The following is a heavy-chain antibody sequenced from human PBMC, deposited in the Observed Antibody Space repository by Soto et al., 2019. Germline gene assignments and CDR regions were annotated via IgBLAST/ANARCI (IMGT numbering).Heavy chain of an antibody. J-gene: IGHJ3*02. CDR1: GFPFSTYA. CDR2: ISGGDFVT. Sequence: GGSLRLSCAASGFPFSTYALSWVRQAPGKGLEWIAAISGGDFVTWYADSVKGRFTISRDNFRDSLYLQMNNLRVVDTALYYCARDRTSPRDTFEIWGQGTMVTVSS. V-gene: IGHV3-23*01. CDR3: ARDRTSPRDTFEI.